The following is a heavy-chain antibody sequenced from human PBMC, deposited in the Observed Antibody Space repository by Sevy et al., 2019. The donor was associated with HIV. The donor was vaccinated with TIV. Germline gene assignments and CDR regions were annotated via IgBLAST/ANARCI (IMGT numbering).Heavy chain of an antibody. Sequence: GGSLRLSCAASGFTFSSYWMSWVRQAPGKGLEWVANIKQDGSEKYYVDSVRGRFTISRDNAKNSLYLEMNSLRAEDTAVYYCAADFWSGYNHFDYWGQRTLVTVSS. D-gene: IGHD3-3*01. J-gene: IGHJ4*02. CDR2: IKQDGSEK. CDR3: AADFWSGYNHFDY. CDR1: GFTFSSYW. V-gene: IGHV3-7*01.